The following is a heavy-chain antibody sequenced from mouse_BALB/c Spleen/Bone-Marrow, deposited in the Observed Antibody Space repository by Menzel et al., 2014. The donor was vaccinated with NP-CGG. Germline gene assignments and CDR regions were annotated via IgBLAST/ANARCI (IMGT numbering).Heavy chain of an antibody. D-gene: IGHD1-2*01. V-gene: IGHV14-3*02. CDR1: GFNIKDTY. CDR2: IDPANGNT. J-gene: IGHJ2*01. Sequence: VQLQQSGAELVKPGASVKLSCTASGFNIKDTYMHWVKQRPEQGLEWIGRIDPANGNTKYDPKFQGKATITADTSSNTAYLQLSSLTSEDTAVYYCAYSSLLRLYYFDYWGQGTTLTVSS. CDR3: AYSSLLRLYYFDY.